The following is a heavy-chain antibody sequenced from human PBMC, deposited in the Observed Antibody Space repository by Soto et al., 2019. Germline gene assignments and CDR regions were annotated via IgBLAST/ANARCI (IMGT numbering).Heavy chain of an antibody. CDR2: IYYSGST. D-gene: IGHD3-3*01. V-gene: IGHV4-31*03. J-gene: IGHJ6*03. Sequence: SETLSLTCTVSGGSISSGGYYWSWIRQHPGKGLEWIGYIYYSGSTYYNPSLKSRVTISVDTSKNQFSLKLSSVTAADTAVYYCAREARDSTIFGVVSGGDYYYYYMDVWGKGTTVTVSS. CDR3: AREARDSTIFGVVSGGDYYYYYMDV. CDR1: GGSISSGGYY.